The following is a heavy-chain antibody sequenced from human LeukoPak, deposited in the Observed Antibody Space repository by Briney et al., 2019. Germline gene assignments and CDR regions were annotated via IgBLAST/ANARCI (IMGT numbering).Heavy chain of an antibody. V-gene: IGHV4-59*11. CDR3: ARSSHYHDSSGYSPYYYYYMDV. Sequence: SETLSLTCTVSNGSISSHYWSWIRQPPGKGLEWIGYIYYSGSTDYNPSLKSRVTISVDTSKNQFSLKLSSVTAADTAVYYCARSSHYHDSSGYSPYYYYYMDVWGKGTTVTVSS. CDR1: NGSISSHY. J-gene: IGHJ6*03. CDR2: IYYSGST. D-gene: IGHD3-22*01.